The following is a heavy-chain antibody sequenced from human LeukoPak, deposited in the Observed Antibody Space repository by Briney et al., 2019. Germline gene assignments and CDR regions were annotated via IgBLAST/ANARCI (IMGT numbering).Heavy chain of an antibody. V-gene: IGHV1-18*01. D-gene: IGHD3-9*01. CDR3: ARKPSYYDILTGYDY. CDR2: ISAYNGNT. CDR1: GYTFTSYG. Sequence: ASVTVSFKASGYTFTSYGISWVRQAPGQGLEWMGWISAYNGNTNYAQKLQGRVTMTTDTYTNTAYMELRSLRSDDTAVYYCARKPSYYDILTGYDYWGQGTLVTVSS. J-gene: IGHJ4*02.